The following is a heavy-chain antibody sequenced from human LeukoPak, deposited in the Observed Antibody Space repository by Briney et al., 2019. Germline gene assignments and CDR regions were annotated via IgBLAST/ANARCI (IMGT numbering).Heavy chain of an antibody. CDR3: ARGYCSDGSCYPRERNNWFDP. J-gene: IGHJ5*02. CDR2: IIPIFGTA. Sequence: ASVKVSCKASGGTFSSYAISWVRQAPGQGLEWMGGIIPIFGTANYAQKFQGRVTITTDESTSTAYMELSSLRSEDTAVYYCARGYCSDGSCYPRERNNWFDPWGQGTLVTVSS. D-gene: IGHD2-15*01. V-gene: IGHV1-69*05. CDR1: GGTFSSYA.